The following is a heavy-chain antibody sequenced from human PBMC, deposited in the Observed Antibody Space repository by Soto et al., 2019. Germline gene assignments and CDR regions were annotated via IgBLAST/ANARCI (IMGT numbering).Heavy chain of an antibody. D-gene: IGHD6-19*01. Sequence: SETLSLTCTVSGGSISSSSYYWGWIRQPPGKGLEWIGSIYYSGSTYYNPSLKSRVTISVDTSKNQFSLKLSSVTAADTAVYYYARHEAQWPFDYWGQGTLVTVSS. CDR1: GGSISSSSYY. V-gene: IGHV4-39*01. CDR3: ARHEAQWPFDY. J-gene: IGHJ4*02. CDR2: IYYSGST.